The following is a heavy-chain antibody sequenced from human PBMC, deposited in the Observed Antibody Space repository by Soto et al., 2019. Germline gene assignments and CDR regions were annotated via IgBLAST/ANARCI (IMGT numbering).Heavy chain of an antibody. D-gene: IGHD6-25*01. Sequence: EVQLVESGGGLVQPGGSLRLSCAVSGLTFSNYWMNWVRQAPGKGLVWVSRINSDGSSTDYADSVKGRFTISRDNARNTLYLEMHSLRAEDTALYYCVRGGLIVAAASVDWGQGTLVTVSS. V-gene: IGHV3-74*01. CDR2: INSDGSST. CDR3: VRGGLIVAAASVD. J-gene: IGHJ4*02. CDR1: GLTFSNYW.